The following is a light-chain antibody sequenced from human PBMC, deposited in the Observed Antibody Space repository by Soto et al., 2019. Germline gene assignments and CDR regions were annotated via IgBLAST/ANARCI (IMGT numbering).Light chain of an antibody. CDR2: DVY. V-gene: IGLV2-14*01. Sequence: QSALTQPASVSGSPGQSITISCTGTSSDVGYYNYVSWYQQYPGKAPRLMIYDVYYRPSGVSDRFSGSKSGNAASLTISGLQAEDEADYYCSSYTTSSTPPYVFGTGTKLTVL. CDR3: SSYTTSSTPPYV. J-gene: IGLJ1*01. CDR1: SSDVGYYNY.